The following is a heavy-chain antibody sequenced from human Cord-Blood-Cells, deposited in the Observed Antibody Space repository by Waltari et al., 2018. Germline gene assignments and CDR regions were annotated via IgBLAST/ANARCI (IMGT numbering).Heavy chain of an antibody. CDR1: GSTFTRYS. J-gene: IGHJ3*02. D-gene: IGHD3-10*01. CDR3: ATHRFGEYFDI. V-gene: IGHV1-2*02. CDR2: INPNSGGT. Sequence: QVQLVPSGAEVTKPGASVKVSCQASGSTFTRYSIHWGRQAPGQGLEWMGWINPNSGGTNYAQKFQGRVTMTRDTSISTAYMELSRLRSDDTAVYYCATHRFGEYFDIWGQGTMVTVSS.